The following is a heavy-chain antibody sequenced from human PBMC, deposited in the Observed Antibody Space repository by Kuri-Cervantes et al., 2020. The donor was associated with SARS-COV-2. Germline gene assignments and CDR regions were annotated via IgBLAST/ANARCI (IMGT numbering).Heavy chain of an antibody. CDR1: GGSISNYF. D-gene: IGHD3-3*01. CDR2: IYSSGTA. J-gene: IGHJ3*02. V-gene: IGHV4-59*08. CDR3: ARHYYDFWSGYYTRQTNDAFDI. Sequence: ESLKISCAVSGGSISNYFWSWIRQLPGKELQWIAYIYSSGTAMYNPSLKSRVTISVDTSKNQFSLKLSSVTAADTAVYYCARHYYDFWSGYYTRQTNDAFDIWGQGTMVTVSS.